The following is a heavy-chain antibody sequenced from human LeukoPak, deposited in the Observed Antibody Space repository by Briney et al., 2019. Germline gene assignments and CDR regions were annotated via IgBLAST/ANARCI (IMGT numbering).Heavy chain of an antibody. Sequence: SETLSLTCAVYGGSFSGYYWSWIRQPPGKGLEWIGEISHSANTNYNPSLKSRVIISVDTSKNQFSLTLSSVTGADTAVYYCARGAWRQQVVIGSRHSYGMDVWGQGTTVTVSS. CDR3: ARGAWRQQVVIGSRHSYGMDV. D-gene: IGHD6-13*01. CDR1: GGSFSGYY. CDR2: ISHSANT. J-gene: IGHJ6*02. V-gene: IGHV4-34*01.